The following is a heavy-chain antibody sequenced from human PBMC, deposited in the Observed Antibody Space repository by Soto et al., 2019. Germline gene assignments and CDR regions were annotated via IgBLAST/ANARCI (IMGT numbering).Heavy chain of an antibody. CDR1: CYTLSRYG. V-gene: IGHV1-18*01. Sequence: APVKVSCKASCYTLSRYGISWGGQAPGQGLEWMGWINAYNGNTNYAQKLQGRVTMTTDTSTSTAYMELRSLRSDDTAVYYCARDVGYGLIDYWGQGTLVTVSS. CDR3: ARDVGYGLIDY. CDR2: INAYNGNT. J-gene: IGHJ4*02. D-gene: IGHD5-18*01.